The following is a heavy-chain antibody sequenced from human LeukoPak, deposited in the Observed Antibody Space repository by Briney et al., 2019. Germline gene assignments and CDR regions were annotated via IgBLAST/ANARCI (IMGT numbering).Heavy chain of an antibody. D-gene: IGHD3-3*01. J-gene: IGHJ3*02. CDR2: INWNGGST. CDR1: GLTFDDYG. V-gene: IGHV3-20*04. Sequence: PGGSLRLSCAASGLTFDDYGMSWVRQAPGKGLEWVSGINWNGGSTGYADSVKGRFTISRDNAKNSQYLQMNSLRAEDTAVYYCARDGLYYDFWSGYMGFDIWGLGTMVTVSS. CDR3: ARDGLYYDFWSGYMGFDI.